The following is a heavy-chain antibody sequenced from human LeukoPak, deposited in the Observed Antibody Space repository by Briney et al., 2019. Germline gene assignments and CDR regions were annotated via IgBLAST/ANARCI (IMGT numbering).Heavy chain of an antibody. CDR1: GFRFNLYA. J-gene: IGHJ3*01. CDR2: IDDPSTK. CDR3: AKDAISGNSLYDFFDV. Sequence: GGSLRLSCTASGFRFNLYAMTWVRQAPGKGLEWVSTIDDPSTKYHAESVKGRFTISRDDSKTTLFLQMNRLRVDDTAIYFCAKDAISGNSLYDFFDVWGQGTMVIVSS. D-gene: IGHD2-2*02. V-gene: IGHV3-23*01.